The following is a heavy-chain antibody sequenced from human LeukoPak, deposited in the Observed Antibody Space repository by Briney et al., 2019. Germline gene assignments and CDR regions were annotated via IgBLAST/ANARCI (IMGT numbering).Heavy chain of an antibody. Sequence: PSQTLSLTCNVSGGSISSGNYYWTWIRQPAGKGLEWIGRIYTSGSTNYNPSLKSRVTISVDTSKNQFSLKLSSVTAADTAVYYCARAYTSSRYYYYYMDVWGKGTTVTVSS. CDR1: GGSISSGNYY. CDR2: IYTSGST. CDR3: ARAYTSSRYYYYYMDV. J-gene: IGHJ6*03. V-gene: IGHV4-61*02. D-gene: IGHD6-13*01.